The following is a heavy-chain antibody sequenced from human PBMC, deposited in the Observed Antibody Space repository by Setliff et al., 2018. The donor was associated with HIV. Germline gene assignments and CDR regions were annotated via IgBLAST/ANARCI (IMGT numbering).Heavy chain of an antibody. Sequence: SETLSLTCTVTGGSISSGDYYWSWIRQPPGKGLEWIGYIYYTGTTYYNPSLQSRVSISLHTSKNQFSLKLSSVTAADTAVYYCARDTIAVAATDYSDYWGQGTLVTVSS. CDR3: ARDTIAVAATDYSDY. CDR2: IYYTGTT. J-gene: IGHJ4*02. CDR1: GGSISSGDYY. V-gene: IGHV4-31*03. D-gene: IGHD6-19*01.